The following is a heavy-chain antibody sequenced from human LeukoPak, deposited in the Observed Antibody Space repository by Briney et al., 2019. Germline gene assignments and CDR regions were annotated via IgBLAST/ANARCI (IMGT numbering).Heavy chain of an antibody. V-gene: IGHV3-74*01. Sequence: GGSLRLSCAASGFTFISYWMHWVRQAPGKGLVWVSRINSDGSTTNYADSVKGRFTISRDNAKNTLYLQMNSLRAEDTAVYYCAIDPRGGTLEYWGQGTLVTVSS. D-gene: IGHD3-10*01. CDR3: AIDPRGGTLEY. J-gene: IGHJ4*02. CDR2: INSDGSTT. CDR1: GFTFISYW.